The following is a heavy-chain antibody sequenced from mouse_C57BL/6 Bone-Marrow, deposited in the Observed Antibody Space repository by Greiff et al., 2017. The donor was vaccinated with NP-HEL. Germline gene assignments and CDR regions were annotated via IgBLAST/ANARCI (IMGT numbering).Heavy chain of an antibody. J-gene: IGHJ3*01. CDR1: GYTFTDYY. CDR2: INPNNGGT. CDR3: ARRWLLAWFAY. Sequence: VQLQQSGPELVKPGASVKISCKASGYTFTDYYMNWVKQSHGKSLEWIGDINPNNGGTSYNQKFKGKATLTVDKSSSTAYMELRSRTSEDSAVYYCARRWLLAWFAYWGQGTLVTVSA. V-gene: IGHV1-26*01. D-gene: IGHD2-3*01.